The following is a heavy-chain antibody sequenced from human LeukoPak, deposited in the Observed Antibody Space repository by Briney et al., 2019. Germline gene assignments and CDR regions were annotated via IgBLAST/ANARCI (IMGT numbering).Heavy chain of an antibody. J-gene: IGHJ4*02. CDR1: GYTFSSYA. CDR3: AKKKRELRGFDY. Sequence: PGGSLRLSCAASGYTFSSYAMSWVRQAPGKGLEWVSVIGGSGGSTYYADSVKGRFIISRDNSKNTLYLQMSSLRAEDTAVYYCAKKKRELRGFDYWGQGTLVTVSS. CDR2: IGGSGGST. D-gene: IGHD1-7*01. V-gene: IGHV3-23*01.